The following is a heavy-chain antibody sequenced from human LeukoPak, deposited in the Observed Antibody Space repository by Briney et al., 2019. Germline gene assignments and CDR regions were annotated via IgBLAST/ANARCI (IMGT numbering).Heavy chain of an antibody. V-gene: IGHV4-59*01. J-gene: IGHJ4*02. D-gene: IGHD3-22*01. Sequence: SETLSLTCTVSGGSISIYYWNWVRQSPGKGLEWIGYIYFTGSSNYNPSLKSRVAISVDTSKNQFSLKLSSVTAADTATYFCARETLEYFDSSGYSIFDYWGQGTLVTVSS. CDR1: GGSISIYY. CDR3: ARETLEYFDSSGYSIFDY. CDR2: IYFTGSS.